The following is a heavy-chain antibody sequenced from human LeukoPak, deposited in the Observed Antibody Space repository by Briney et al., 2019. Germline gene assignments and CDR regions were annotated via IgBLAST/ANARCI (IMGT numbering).Heavy chain of an antibody. V-gene: IGHV3-30*02. CDR1: GFTFNNFG. Sequence: PGGSLRLSCAASGFTFNNFGMHWVRQAPGKGLEWVSFIGYEGVHKYYADSVKGRFTISKDNSKATLYLQMNSLRPEDTAVYYCAKDICGGNCYPNGGYWGQGTLVIVSS. D-gene: IGHD2-21*01. CDR3: AKDICGGNCYPNGGY. J-gene: IGHJ4*02. CDR2: IGYEGVHK.